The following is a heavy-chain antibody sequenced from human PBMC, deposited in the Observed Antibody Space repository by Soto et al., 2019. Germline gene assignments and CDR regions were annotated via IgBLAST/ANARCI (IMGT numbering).Heavy chain of an antibody. CDR1: GFTFSKNW. Sequence: PGGSLRLSCVTSGFTFSKNWMHWVRQAPGKGLVWVSRINSAGNSTSYADSVKGRFTISRDNAKNTLYLQMNSLRAEDTALYYCAKLGVTTPFDYWGQGTLVTVSS. CDR3: AKLGVTTPFDY. J-gene: IGHJ4*02. V-gene: IGHV3-74*01. CDR2: INSAGNST. D-gene: IGHD3-22*01.